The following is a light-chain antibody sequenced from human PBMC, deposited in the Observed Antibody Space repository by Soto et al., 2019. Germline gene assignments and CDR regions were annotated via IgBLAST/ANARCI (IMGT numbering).Light chain of an antibody. CDR3: QSYDNRVSGAV. V-gene: IGLV1-40*01. CDR2: DNT. Sequence: QPLLRHPPPVTGAPGQRVTLSCTRSSSKIVAGYDVHRYQQLPAAAPLLLIYDNTNRPAGVRDGFSGSKSGTSASLAITGLQAEHEADYYCQSYDNRVSGAVCGSGTKVTVL. J-gene: IGLJ1*01. CDR1: SSKIVAGYD.